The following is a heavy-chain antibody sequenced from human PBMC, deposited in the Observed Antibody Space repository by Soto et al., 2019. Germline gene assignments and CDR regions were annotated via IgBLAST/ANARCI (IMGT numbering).Heavy chain of an antibody. CDR3: ARESRGGLYY. J-gene: IGHJ4*02. V-gene: IGHV1-2*02. D-gene: IGHD3-10*01. CDR1: GYTNTEDF. Sequence: VPLKGAWKASGYTNTEDFMRWGRQAPGQGLEWMGWINPNNGDTNYAQKFQGRVTMTRDTSISSAYMELNSLTSDDTAVFYCARESRGGLYYWGLATLVTVS. CDR2: INPNNGDT.